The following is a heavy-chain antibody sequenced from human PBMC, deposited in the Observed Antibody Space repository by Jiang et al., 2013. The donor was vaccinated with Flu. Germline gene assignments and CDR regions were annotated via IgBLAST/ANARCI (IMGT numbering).Heavy chain of an antibody. CDR1: GDSFTNYW. Sequence: GAEVKKPGESLRISCQGSGDSFTNYWIAWVRQVPGKGLEWMGIIYPGDSHTRYNPSFQGQVTISADKSISIAYLQWSTLKAADSAMYYCARQGYSGGWYDYWGQGTLVTVSS. D-gene: IGHD6-19*01. CDR3: ARQGYSGGWYDY. J-gene: IGHJ4*02. V-gene: IGHV5-51*01. CDR2: IYPGDSHT.